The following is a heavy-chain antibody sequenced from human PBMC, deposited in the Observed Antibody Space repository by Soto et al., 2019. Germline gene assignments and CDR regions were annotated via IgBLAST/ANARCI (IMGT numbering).Heavy chain of an antibody. CDR1: GYTFTSYD. Sequence: QVQLVQSGAEVKKPGASVKVSCKASGYTFTSYDINWVRQATGQGLEWMGWMNPNSGNTGDAQKFQGRVTMTRDTSISTAYMELSSLRSEDTAVYYCARQWELSGYYYGMAVWGQGTTVTVCS. V-gene: IGHV1-8*01. D-gene: IGHD3-16*02. CDR3: ARQWELSGYYYGMAV. CDR2: MNPNSGNT. J-gene: IGHJ6*02.